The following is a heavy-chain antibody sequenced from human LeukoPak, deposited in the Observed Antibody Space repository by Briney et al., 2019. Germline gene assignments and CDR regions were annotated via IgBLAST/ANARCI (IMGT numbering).Heavy chain of an antibody. CDR2: ISGTSNTI. CDR3: ARDVRGDKAGY. V-gene: IGHV3-48*04. Sequence: PGGTLRLSCAASGFTFSSHGMSWVRQAPGKGLEWVSYISGTSNTIYYADSVKGRFTISRDNAKNSLYLQMNSLRAEDTAVYYCARDVRGDKAGYWGQGTLVTVSS. J-gene: IGHJ4*02. CDR1: GFTFSSHG. D-gene: IGHD4-23*01.